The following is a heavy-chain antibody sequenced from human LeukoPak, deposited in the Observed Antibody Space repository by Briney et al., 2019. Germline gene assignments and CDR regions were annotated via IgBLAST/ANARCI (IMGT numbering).Heavy chain of an antibody. J-gene: IGHJ4*02. CDR3: ARYGSGSCYDY. CDR2: ISTDGVGT. Sequence: GGSLRLSYAASGFTFSTYAMHWVRQAPGKGLEYVSAISTDGVGTYYANSVKGRFTISRDNSKNTLYLQMGSLRVEDMAVYYCARYGSGSCYDYWGQGTLVTVSS. V-gene: IGHV3-64*01. CDR1: GFTFSTYA. D-gene: IGHD3-10*01.